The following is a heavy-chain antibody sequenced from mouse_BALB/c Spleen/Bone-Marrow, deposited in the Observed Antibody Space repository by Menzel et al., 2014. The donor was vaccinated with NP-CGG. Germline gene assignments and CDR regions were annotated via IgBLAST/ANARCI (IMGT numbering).Heavy chain of an antibody. CDR3: AREGGYYDAMDY. D-gene: IGHD2-2*01. Sequence: EVQLQQSGPELVKPGASVKISCKASGYTFTDYNTQWVKQSHGKSLEWIGYIYPYNGGTGYNQKFRSKATLTVDSSSSTAYMELRSLTSEDSAVYYCAREGGYYDAMDYWGQGTSVTVSS. V-gene: IGHV1S29*02. CDR1: GYTFTDYN. CDR2: IYPYNGGT. J-gene: IGHJ4*01.